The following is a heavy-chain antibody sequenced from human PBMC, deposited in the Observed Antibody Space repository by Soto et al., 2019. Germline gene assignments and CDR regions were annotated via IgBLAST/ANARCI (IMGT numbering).Heavy chain of an antibody. Sequence: GGSLRLSCAASGFTFSDYPMNWVRQAPGKGLEWVSSIRTISSAIYFADSVRGRFTISRDNARNSLYLQMTSLRDEDTAVYYCARETPSFDSWGQGNLVTVSS. CDR1: GFTFSDYP. V-gene: IGHV3-48*02. J-gene: IGHJ4*02. CDR3: ARETPSFDS. CDR2: IRTISSAI. D-gene: IGHD2-15*01.